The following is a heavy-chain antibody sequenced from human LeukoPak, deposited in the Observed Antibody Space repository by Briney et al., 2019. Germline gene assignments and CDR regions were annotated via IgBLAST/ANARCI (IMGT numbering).Heavy chain of an antibody. Sequence: ASAKVSCKASGYTFTGYYMHWVRQAPGQGLEWMGWINPNSGGTNYAQKFQGRVTMTRDTSISTAYMELSRLRSDDTAVYYCARFDSNSDIVVVPAAVFDYWGQGTLVTVSS. CDR3: ARFDSNSDIVVVPAAVFDY. CDR2: INPNSGGT. V-gene: IGHV1-2*02. J-gene: IGHJ4*02. D-gene: IGHD2-2*01. CDR1: GYTFTGYY.